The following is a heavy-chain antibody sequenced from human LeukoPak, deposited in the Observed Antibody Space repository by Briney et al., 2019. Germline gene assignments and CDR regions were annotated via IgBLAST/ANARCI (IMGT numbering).Heavy chain of an antibody. J-gene: IGHJ4*02. CDR1: GFIFGGYT. D-gene: IGHD2-15*01. V-gene: IGHV3-43*01. CDR2: INWDGTST. CDR3: AKDSPICCSGGSCPTDY. Sequence: GGSLRLSCVASGFIFGGYTMHWVRQAPGKGLEWVSLINWDGTSTYYAESVKGRFIVARDNSKNVLYLQMNSLRTDDSAIYYCAKDSPICCSGGSCPTDYWGQETRVTVSS.